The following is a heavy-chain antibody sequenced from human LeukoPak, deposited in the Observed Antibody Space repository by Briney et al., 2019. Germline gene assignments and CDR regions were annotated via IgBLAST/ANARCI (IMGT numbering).Heavy chain of an antibody. D-gene: IGHD6-19*01. V-gene: IGHV1-18*01. CDR2: ISAYNGNT. J-gene: IGHJ4*02. CDR3: ARVGYSSGWYSGKDY. Sequence: GASVKVSCKASGYTFTSYGISWVRQAPGQGLEWMGGISAYNGNTNYAQKLQGRVTMTTDTSTSTAYMELRSLRSDDTAVYYCARVGYSSGWYSGKDYWGQGTLVTVSS. CDR1: GYTFTSYG.